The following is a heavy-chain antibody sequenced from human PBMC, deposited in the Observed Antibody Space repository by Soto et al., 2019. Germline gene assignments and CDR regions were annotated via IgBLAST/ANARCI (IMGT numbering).Heavy chain of an antibody. V-gene: IGHV3-30-3*01. CDR1: GFTFSSYA. D-gene: IGHD4-17*01. CDR2: ISYDGSNK. CDR3: ARGPYDYGDLRADAFDI. J-gene: IGHJ3*02. Sequence: QVQLVESGGGVVQPGRSLRLSCAASGFTFSSYAMHWVRQAPGKGLEWVAVISYDGSNKYYADSVKGRFTISRDNSKNMXYLQMNSLRAEDTAVYYCARGPYDYGDLRADAFDIWGQGTMVTVSS.